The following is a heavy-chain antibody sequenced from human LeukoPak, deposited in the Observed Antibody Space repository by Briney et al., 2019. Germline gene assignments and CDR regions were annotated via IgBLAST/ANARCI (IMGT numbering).Heavy chain of an antibody. J-gene: IGHJ4*02. V-gene: IGHV3-30*02. CDR2: IRYDGSNK. CDR1: GFTFSSYG. CDR3: AKDQLLYCSSTSCYTFDY. Sequence: GGSLRLSCAASGFTFSSYGMHWVRQAPGKGLEWVAFIRYDGSNKYYADSVKGRFTISRDNSKNTLYLQMNSLRAEDTAVYYCAKDQLLYCSSTSCYTFDYWGQGTLVTVSS. D-gene: IGHD2-2*02.